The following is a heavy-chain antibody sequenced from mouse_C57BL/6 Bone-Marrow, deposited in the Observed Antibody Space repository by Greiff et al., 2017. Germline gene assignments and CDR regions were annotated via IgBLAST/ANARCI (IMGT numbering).Heavy chain of an antibody. CDR2: IHPNSGST. CDR3: AREGYDYDDYFDY. J-gene: IGHJ2*01. V-gene: IGHV1-64*01. D-gene: IGHD2-4*01. CDR1: GYTFTSYW. Sequence: QVQLQQPGAELVKPGASVKLSCKASGYTFTSYWMHWVKQRPGQGLEWIGVIHPNSGSTNYNEKFKSKATLTVDKSSSTAYMQLSSLTSEDSAVYYCAREGYDYDDYFDYWGQSTTLTVSS.